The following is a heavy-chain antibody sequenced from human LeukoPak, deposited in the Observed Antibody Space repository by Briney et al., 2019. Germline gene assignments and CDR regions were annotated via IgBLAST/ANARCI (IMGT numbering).Heavy chain of an antibody. Sequence: SETLSLTCTVSGGSISSYYWSWIRQPPGKGLEWIGYIYYSGSTNYNPSLKSRVSISVDTSKNQFSLKLSSVTAADTAVYYCARRLGFRGVTDYWGQGTLVTVSS. CDR2: IYYSGST. CDR1: GGSISSYY. CDR3: ARRLGFRGVTDY. V-gene: IGHV4-59*08. D-gene: IGHD3-10*01. J-gene: IGHJ4*02.